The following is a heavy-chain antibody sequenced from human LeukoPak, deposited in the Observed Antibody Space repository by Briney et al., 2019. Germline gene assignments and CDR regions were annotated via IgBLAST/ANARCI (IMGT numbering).Heavy chain of an antibody. D-gene: IGHD3-10*02. Sequence: SGGSLRLSCAASGFTFSRYWMHWVRQAPGKGLVWVSRINSDGRSTNYADSVKGRFSISRDNAENTLYLQMNSLRVEDTAVYYCAELGITMIGGVWGKGTTVTIPS. J-gene: IGHJ6*04. CDR2: INSDGRST. CDR3: AELGITMIGGV. V-gene: IGHV3-74*01. CDR1: GFTFSRYW.